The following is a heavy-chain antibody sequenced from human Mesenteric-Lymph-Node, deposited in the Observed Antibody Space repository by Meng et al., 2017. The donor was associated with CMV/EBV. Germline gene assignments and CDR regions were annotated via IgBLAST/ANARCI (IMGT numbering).Heavy chain of an antibody. CDR3: ARGLPVVNQRVQTWLDYFYYGLDV. CDR1: GFTFSSYS. J-gene: IGHJ6*02. Sequence: GESLKISCAASGFTFSSYSMNWVRQAPGKGLEWVSSISSSNTIYYADSVKGRFTVSRDNSGNTLYLQMNSLRPEDTAVYYCARGLPVVNQRVQTWLDYFYYGLDVWGQGTTVTVSS. CDR2: ISSSNTI. D-gene: IGHD5-18*01. V-gene: IGHV3-48*01.